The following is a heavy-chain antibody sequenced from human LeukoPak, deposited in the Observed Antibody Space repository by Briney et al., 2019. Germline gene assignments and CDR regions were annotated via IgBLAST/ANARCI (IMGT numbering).Heavy chain of an antibody. D-gene: IGHD1-20*01. J-gene: IGHJ4*02. Sequence: SQTLSLTCTVSGGSISSGSYYWSWIRQPAGKGLEWIGRIYTSGSTNYNPSLKSRVTISVDTSKNQFSLKLSSVTAADTAMYYCARSWDNWNFFDYWGQGTLVTVSS. CDR1: GGSISSGSYY. CDR3: ARSWDNWNFFDY. CDR2: IYTSGST. V-gene: IGHV4-61*02.